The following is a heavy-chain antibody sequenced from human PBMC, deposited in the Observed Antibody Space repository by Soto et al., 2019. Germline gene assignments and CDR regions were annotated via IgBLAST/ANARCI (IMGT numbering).Heavy chain of an antibody. Sequence: EVQLVESGGGLVKPGGSLRLSCAASGFTFSSYSMNWVRQAPGKGLEWVSSISSSSSYIYYADSVKGRFTISRDNAKNSLYLQMTSLRAEDTAVYYCARDPLEYSSFEHYYGMDVWGQGTTVTVSS. D-gene: IGHD6-6*01. J-gene: IGHJ6*02. V-gene: IGHV3-21*01. CDR2: ISSSSSYI. CDR3: ARDPLEYSSFEHYYGMDV. CDR1: GFTFSSYS.